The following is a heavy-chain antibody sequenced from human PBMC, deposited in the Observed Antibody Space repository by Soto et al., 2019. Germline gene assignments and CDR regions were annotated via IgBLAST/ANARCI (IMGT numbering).Heavy chain of an antibody. CDR3: AKDSWVTTWDFDL. CDR1: GYTFYDYG. V-gene: IGHV1-3*01. D-gene: IGHD2-21*02. J-gene: IGHJ2*01. Sequence: QVRLVQSGAEVNKPGASVKVSCKASGYTFYDYGIHWVRQAPGQRLEWMGWIDPDKGNTKYSEKFQDRVTISRDTSASTVYLELSSLRSEDTAVYYCAKDSWVTTWDFDLWGGGTLVTVSS. CDR2: IDPDKGNT.